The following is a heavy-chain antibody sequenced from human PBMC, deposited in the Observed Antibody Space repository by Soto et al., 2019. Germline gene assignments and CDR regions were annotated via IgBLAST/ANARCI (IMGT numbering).Heavy chain of an antibody. D-gene: IGHD2-2*01. J-gene: IGHJ4*02. CDR3: EGYCSSTSWAN. CDR2: ISYDGSNK. CDR1: GFTFSSYG. V-gene: IGHV3-30*03. Sequence: GGSLRLSCAASGFTFSSYGMHWVRQAPGKGLEWVAVISYDGSNKYYADSVKGRFTISRDNSKNTLYLQMNSLRAEDTAVYYCEGYCSSTSWANWGQGTLVTVSS.